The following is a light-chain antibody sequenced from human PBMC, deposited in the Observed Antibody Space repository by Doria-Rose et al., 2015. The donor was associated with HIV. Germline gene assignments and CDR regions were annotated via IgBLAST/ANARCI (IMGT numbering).Light chain of an antibody. V-gene: IGKV3-20*01. CDR3: HQYGTSWT. Sequence: TQSPGTLSLSPGERATLSCRASRSFSSTYLAWYQQKPGQAPSLLIYDGSTRATGIPDRFSASGSGTDFTLTINRLEPEDFALYYWHQYGTSWTFGQGTKVEI. J-gene: IGKJ1*01. CDR2: DGS. CDR1: RSFSSTY.